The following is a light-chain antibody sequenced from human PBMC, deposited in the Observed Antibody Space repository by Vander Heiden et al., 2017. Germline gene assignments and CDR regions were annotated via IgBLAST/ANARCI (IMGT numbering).Light chain of an antibody. Sequence: QLVLTQSPSASASLGASLRLTCPLSSGHSSYAIASHQHQPEKGPRDVMNLNSDGRRSKGDGSPDRFSGSTSGAGRYLTISSLQSEDEADYYCQAWGTGIQVFGGGTKLTVL. CDR2: LNSDGRR. CDR1: SGHSSYA. V-gene: IGLV4-69*01. CDR3: QAWGTGIQV. J-gene: IGLJ3*02.